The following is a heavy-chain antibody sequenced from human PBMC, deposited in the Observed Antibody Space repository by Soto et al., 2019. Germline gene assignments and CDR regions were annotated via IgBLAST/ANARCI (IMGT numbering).Heavy chain of an antibody. J-gene: IGHJ4*02. CDR2: SSNSGTFT. CDR3: ARSGDNYNVLDY. D-gene: IGHD3-10*02. Sequence: QVQLVESGGGLVKPGGSLRLTCADSGFSISDHYMSWIRQAPGKGLEWVSYSSNSGTFTKYADSVKGRFSISRDNAKNSLYLEINSLRGEDTAIYYCARSGDNYNVLDYWGQGTPVTVSS. CDR1: GFSISDHY. V-gene: IGHV3-11*05.